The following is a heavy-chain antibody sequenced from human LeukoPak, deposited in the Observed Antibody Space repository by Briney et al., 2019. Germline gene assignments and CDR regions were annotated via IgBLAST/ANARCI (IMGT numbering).Heavy chain of an antibody. CDR2: IIPILGIA. CDR3: ARVDGSGSYYGYYYYYGMDV. V-gene: IGHV1-69*04. CDR1: GGTFSSYA. D-gene: IGHD3-10*01. Sequence: SVKVSCKASGGTFSSYAISWVRQAPGQGLEWMGRIIPILGIANYAQKFQGRVTITADKSMSTAYMELSSLRSEDTAVYYCARVDGSGSYYGYYYYYGMDVWGQGTTVTVSS. J-gene: IGHJ6*02.